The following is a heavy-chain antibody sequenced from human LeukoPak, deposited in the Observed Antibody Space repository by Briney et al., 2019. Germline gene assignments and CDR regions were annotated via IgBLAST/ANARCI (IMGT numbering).Heavy chain of an antibody. Sequence: MPSETLSLPCSVSGHSISSYYWRWIRQPPGKGLEGIGYIYCSGSTNYHTTLKSRVTISVDTSKNQFTLKLCSVTAADTAVYYCASSRELLRYGMDVWGQGTTVTVSS. CDR1: GHSISSYY. CDR3: ASSRELLRYGMDV. J-gene: IGHJ6*02. D-gene: IGHD1-26*01. CDR2: IYCSGST. V-gene: IGHV4-59*01.